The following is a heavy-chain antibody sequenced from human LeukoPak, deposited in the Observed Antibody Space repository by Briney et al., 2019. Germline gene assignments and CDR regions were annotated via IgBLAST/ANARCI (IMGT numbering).Heavy chain of an antibody. CDR3: ARAKLVRTCQSGGIDS. V-gene: IGHV4-59*01. CDR1: GVSISNYY. CDR2: IHYSGST. Sequence: SETLSLTCTVSGVSISNYYWNWVRQPPGKGLELLAYIHYSGSTNYNPSLKSRVTMSLDTSRNHFSLKMNSATAADKARYYCARAKLVRTCQSGGIDSWGQGTLVTVSS. D-gene: IGHD2-15*01. J-gene: IGHJ4*02.